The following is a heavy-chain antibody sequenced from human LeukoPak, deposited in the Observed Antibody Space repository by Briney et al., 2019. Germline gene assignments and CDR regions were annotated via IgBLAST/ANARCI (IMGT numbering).Heavy chain of an antibody. CDR3: ARDVRYYGTPT. V-gene: IGHV3-21*01. Sequence: GGSLRLSCAASGFTFSSYSMTWVRQAPGKGLEWVSSISSSSSYIYYADSVKGRFTISRDNAKNSLYLQMNSLRAEDTAVYYCARDVRYYGTPTWGQGTLVTVSS. D-gene: IGHD3-10*01. J-gene: IGHJ4*02. CDR2: ISSSSSYI. CDR1: GFTFSSYS.